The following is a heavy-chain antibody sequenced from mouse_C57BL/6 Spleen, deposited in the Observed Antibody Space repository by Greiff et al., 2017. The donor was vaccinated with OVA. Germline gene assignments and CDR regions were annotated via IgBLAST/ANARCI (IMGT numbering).Heavy chain of an antibody. CDR1: GYAFSSYW. CDR2: IYPGDGDT. CDR3: ARDYGSPLRYFDV. Sequence: VQLQQSGAELVKPGASVKISCKASGYAFSSYWMNWVKQRPGKGLEWIGQIYPGDGDTNYNGKFKGKATLTADKSSSTAYMQLSSLTSEDSAVYFCARDYGSPLRYFDVWGTGTTVTVSS. V-gene: IGHV1-80*01. D-gene: IGHD1-1*01. J-gene: IGHJ1*03.